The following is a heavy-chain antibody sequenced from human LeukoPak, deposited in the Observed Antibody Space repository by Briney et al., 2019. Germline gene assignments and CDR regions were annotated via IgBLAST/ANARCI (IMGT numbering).Heavy chain of an antibody. CDR3: AREGGGTDFDY. CDR2: ISSNGGST. D-gene: IGHD4-23*01. Sequence: GSLRLSCAASGFTFSSYAMHWVRQAPVKGLEYVSAISSNGGSTYYANSVKGRFTISRDNSKNTLYLQMGSLRAEDMAVYYCAREGGGTDFDYWGQGTLVTVSS. J-gene: IGHJ4*02. V-gene: IGHV3-64*01. CDR1: GFTFSSYA.